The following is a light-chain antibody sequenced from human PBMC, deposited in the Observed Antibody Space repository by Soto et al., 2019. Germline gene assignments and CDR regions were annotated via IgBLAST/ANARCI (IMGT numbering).Light chain of an antibody. CDR1: SSDVGGYNY. V-gene: IGLV2-14*01. CDR3: SSYTSSSTRV. CDR2: EVS. J-gene: IGLJ1*01. Sequence: QSALTQPASVSGSPGQSITISCTGTSSDVGGYNYVSWYQQHPGKAPKLMIYEVSNRPSGVSNRFSGSKSGNTASLTISGLQAEDEADYYCSSYTSSSTRVLGNGTKVTV.